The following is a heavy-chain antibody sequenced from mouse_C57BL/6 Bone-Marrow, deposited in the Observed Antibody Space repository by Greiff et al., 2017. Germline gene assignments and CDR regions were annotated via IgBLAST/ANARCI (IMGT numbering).Heavy chain of an antibody. J-gene: IGHJ3*01. CDR1: GFSLTSYG. CDR3: ARLTVVARAY. D-gene: IGHD1-1*01. Sequence: VQLQQSGPGLVAPSQSLSITCTVSGFSLTSYGVDWVRQSPGKGLEWLGVIWGVGSTNYNSALKSRLSISKDNSKSQVFLKMNSLQTDDTAMYYCARLTVVARAYWGQGTLVTVSA. V-gene: IGHV2-6*01. CDR2: IWGVGST.